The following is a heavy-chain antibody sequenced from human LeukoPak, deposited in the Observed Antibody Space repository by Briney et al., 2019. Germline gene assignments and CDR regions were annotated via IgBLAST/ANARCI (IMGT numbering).Heavy chain of an antibody. CDR3: PRAIGYCCGDCYSCDF. J-gene: IGHJ4*02. Sequence: ASVTVSCTASGSTFTGYYMNWVRQAPGQGLEWLGWINPNCGCTNYAQKVQRRITMTRATYISTAYLELGELRSDGTAGYDCPRAIGYCCGDCYSCDFWGRGTLVTVSS. CDR1: GSTFTGYY. V-gene: IGHV1-2*02. D-gene: IGHD2-21*02. CDR2: INPNCGCT.